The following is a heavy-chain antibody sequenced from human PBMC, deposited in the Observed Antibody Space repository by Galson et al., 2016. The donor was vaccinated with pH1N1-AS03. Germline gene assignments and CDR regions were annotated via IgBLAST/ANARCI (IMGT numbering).Heavy chain of an antibody. CDR2: IDWDDDK. CDR1: GLSLSTIGMR. D-gene: IGHD1-1*01. CDR3: ARIRGYSYYFDY. J-gene: IGHJ4*02. V-gene: IGHV2-70*04. Sequence: PALVKPPQTLTLTCTFSGLSLSTIGMRVNWVRQPPGKALEWLARIDWDDDKDNSTSLKTRLTISQDTSKNQVVLTMTNMDPVDTATYYCARIRGYSYYFDYWGQGTLVTVSS.